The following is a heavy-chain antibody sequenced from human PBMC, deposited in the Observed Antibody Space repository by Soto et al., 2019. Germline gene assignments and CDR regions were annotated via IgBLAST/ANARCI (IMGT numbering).Heavy chain of an antibody. CDR3: ASILGYCSSTSCPDI. V-gene: IGHV1-69*13. Sequence: SVKVSCKASGGTFSSYAISWVRQAPGQGLEWMGGIIPIFGTANYAQKFQGRVTITADETTSTAYMELSNLRSEDTAVYYCASILGYCSSTSCPDIWGQGTMVTVSS. CDR1: GGTFSSYA. J-gene: IGHJ3*02. D-gene: IGHD2-2*01. CDR2: IIPIFGTA.